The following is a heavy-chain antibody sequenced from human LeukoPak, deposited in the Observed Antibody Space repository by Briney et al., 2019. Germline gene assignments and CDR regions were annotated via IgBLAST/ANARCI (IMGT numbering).Heavy chain of an antibody. J-gene: IGHJ4*02. D-gene: IGHD3-10*01. CDR1: GGSISSYY. Sequence: PSETLSLTCTVSGGSISSYYWSWIRQPPGKGLEWIGYIYYSGSTNYNPSLKSRVTISVDTSKNQFSLKLSSVTAADTAVYYCARRMTLGGIDYWGQGTLVTVSS. CDR3: ARRMTLGGIDY. CDR2: IYYSGST. V-gene: IGHV4-59*08.